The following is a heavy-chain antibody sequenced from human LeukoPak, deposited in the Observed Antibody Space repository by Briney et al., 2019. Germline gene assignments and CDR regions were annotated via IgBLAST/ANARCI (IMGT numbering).Heavy chain of an antibody. CDR1: GFTFRSYG. CDR3: XXXXXXLXXXXY. Sequence: SCAASGFTFRSYGMSWVRPAPGKGLEWVSAISGSGVNTYYADSVKGRFTISRDNSKNTLYLQMNSMKAEEPAVNXXXXXXXXLXXXXYWGQGXLXTVSS. V-gene: IGHV3-23*01. CDR2: ISGSGVNT. J-gene: IGHJ4*02.